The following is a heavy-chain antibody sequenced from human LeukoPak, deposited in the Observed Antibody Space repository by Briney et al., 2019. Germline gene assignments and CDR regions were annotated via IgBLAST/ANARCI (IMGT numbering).Heavy chain of an antibody. CDR2: IQYDDSIE. D-gene: IGHD3-10*01. CDR1: GFTFSTFG. J-gene: IGHJ4*01. CDR3: AKDQGVVGSYDY. V-gene: IGHV3-30*02. Sequence: GGSLRLSCAASGFTFSTFGMNWVRQAPDKGLEWLAFIQYDDSIEDYADSAEGRFTSSRDNSKNTLYLQMNSLRGDDTAVYYCAKDQGVVGSYDYWGHGTLVTVSS.